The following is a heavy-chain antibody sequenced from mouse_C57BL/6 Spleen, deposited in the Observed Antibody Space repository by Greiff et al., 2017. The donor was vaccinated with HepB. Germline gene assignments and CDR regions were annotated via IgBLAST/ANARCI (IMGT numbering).Heavy chain of an antibody. J-gene: IGHJ3*01. V-gene: IGHV1-42*01. CDR2: INPSTGGT. D-gene: IGHD4-1*01. CDR3: ARRETGTFAY. Sequence: VQLKESGPELVKPGASVKISCKASGYSFTGYYMNWVKQSPEKSLEWIGEINPSTGGTTYNQKFKAKATLTVDESSSTAYMQLKSLTSEDSAVYYCARRETGTFAYWGQGTLVTVSA. CDR1: GYSFTGYY.